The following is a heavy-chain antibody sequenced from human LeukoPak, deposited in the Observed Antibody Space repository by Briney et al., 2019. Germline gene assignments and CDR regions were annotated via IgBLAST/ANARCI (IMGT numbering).Heavy chain of an antibody. Sequence: GGSLRLPCAASGFTFSSYWMNWVRQAPGKGLEWVANIKQDGGEKYYVDSVKGRFTISRDDAKTSVYLQMNSLRAEDTAVYYCAKVGVTGAFDIWGQGTMVTVSS. CDR3: AKVGVTGAFDI. V-gene: IGHV3-7*01. D-gene: IGHD3-10*01. CDR1: GFTFSSYW. J-gene: IGHJ3*02. CDR2: IKQDGGEK.